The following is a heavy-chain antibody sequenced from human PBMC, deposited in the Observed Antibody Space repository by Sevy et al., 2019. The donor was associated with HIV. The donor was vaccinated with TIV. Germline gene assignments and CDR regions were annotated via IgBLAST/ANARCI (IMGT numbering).Heavy chain of an antibody. CDR1: GFTFSSYA. Sequence: GGSLRLSCAASGFTFSSYAMSWVRQAPGRGLEWVSGTSGSGSRTDYADSVKGRFTISRDNCKNMLYLKTNSLRAEDTAVYYCAKPFGASITVFGVVNTNPLDVWGQGTTVTVSS. D-gene: IGHD3-3*01. V-gene: IGHV3-23*01. CDR3: AKPFGASITVFGVVNTNPLDV. J-gene: IGHJ6*02. CDR2: TSGSGSRT.